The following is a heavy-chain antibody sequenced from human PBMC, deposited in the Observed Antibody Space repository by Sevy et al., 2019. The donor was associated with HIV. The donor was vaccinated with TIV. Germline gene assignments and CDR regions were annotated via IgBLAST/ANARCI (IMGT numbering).Heavy chain of an antibody. CDR3: ARALSRGLELPRGRAFDI. D-gene: IGHD1-7*01. CDR1: GGTFSSYA. Sequence: SVKVSCKASGGTFSSYAISWVRQAPGQGLEWMGGIIPIFGTANYAQKFQGRVTITADESTSTAYMELSGLRSEDTAVYYCARALSRGLELPRGRAFDIWGQGTMVTVSS. V-gene: IGHV1-69*13. J-gene: IGHJ3*02. CDR2: IIPIFGTA.